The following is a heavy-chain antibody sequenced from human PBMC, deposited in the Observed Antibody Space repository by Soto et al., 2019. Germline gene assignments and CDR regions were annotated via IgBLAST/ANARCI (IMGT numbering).Heavy chain of an antibody. CDR1: GYTFTSYA. V-gene: IGHV1-8*01. CDR3: ARERVGTTDS. J-gene: IGHJ4*02. CDR2: MNPNRGNT. Sequence: QVQLVQYGAEVKKPGASVKVSCKASGYTFTSYAINWVRQATGQGLEWMGWMNPNRGNTGDAQTFQGRVTMTRNTSRSTAYMELSILRSEDTAVYYCARERVGTTDSWGQCTLVTVSS. D-gene: IGHD1-1*01.